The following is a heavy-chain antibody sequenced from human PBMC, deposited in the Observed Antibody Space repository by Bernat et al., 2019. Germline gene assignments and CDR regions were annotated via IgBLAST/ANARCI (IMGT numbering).Heavy chain of an antibody. Sequence: QVQLQQWGAGLLKPSETLSLTCAVYGGSFSGYYWSWIRQPPGKGLEWIGEINHSGSTNYNPSLQSRVTISVDTSKNQFSLKLSSVTAADTAVYYCARGVVVVVAATRGWFDPWGQGTLVTVSS. CDR3: ARGVVVVVAATRGWFDP. J-gene: IGHJ5*02. CDR1: GGSFSGYY. CDR2: INHSGST. D-gene: IGHD2-15*01. V-gene: IGHV4-34*01.